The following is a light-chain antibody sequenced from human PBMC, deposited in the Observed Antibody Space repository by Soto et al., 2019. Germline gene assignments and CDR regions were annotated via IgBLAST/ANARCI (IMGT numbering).Light chain of an antibody. J-gene: IGKJ1*01. Sequence: EIVMTQSPATLSVSPGERATLSCRASQSLDSNLAWYHQKPGQAPRLLVYGASTRATGVPARISGTGSGTEFTLTISSLQSEDFAVYYCQQYNKWPLTFGQGTKVEIK. V-gene: IGKV3-15*01. CDR3: QQYNKWPLT. CDR2: GAS. CDR1: QSLDSN.